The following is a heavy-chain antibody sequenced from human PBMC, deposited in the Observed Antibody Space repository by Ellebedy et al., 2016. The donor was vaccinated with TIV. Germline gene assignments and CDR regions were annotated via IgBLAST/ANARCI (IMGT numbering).Heavy chain of an antibody. V-gene: IGHV1-69*04. D-gene: IGHD2-2*01. Sequence: AASVKVSCKASGGTFSSYAISWVRQAPGQGLEWMGRIIPILGIANYAQKFQGRVTITADKSTSTAYMELISLRSEDTAVYYCARSVGYCSSTSCYYYFDYWGQGTLVTVSS. CDR3: ARSVGYCSSTSCYYYFDY. J-gene: IGHJ4*02. CDR1: GGTFSSYA. CDR2: IIPILGIA.